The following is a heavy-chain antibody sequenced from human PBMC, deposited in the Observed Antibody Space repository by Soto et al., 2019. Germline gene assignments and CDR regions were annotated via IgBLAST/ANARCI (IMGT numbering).Heavy chain of an antibody. D-gene: IGHD2-21*01. J-gene: IGHJ5*02. Sequence: GGSLRLSCAASGFTFSSYAMSWVRQAPGKGLEWVSAISGSGGSTYYADSVKGRFTISRDNSKNTLYPQMNSLRAEDTAVYYCAKERSSILWPGGFDPWGQGTLVTVSS. CDR3: AKERSSILWPGGFDP. CDR2: ISGSGGST. V-gene: IGHV3-23*01. CDR1: GFTFSSYA.